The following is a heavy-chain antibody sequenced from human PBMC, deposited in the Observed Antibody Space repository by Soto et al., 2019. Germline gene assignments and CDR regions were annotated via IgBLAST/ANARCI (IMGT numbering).Heavy chain of an antibody. J-gene: IGHJ6*02. V-gene: IGHV4-39*01. CDR3: ARHDGTSGWYTRIYYYSMDG. Sequence: SETLSLTCTVSGDSITSSGSYWGWIRSEPGKGLEWIGSIYYNGSTYYNPSLKSRVTISVDKSKNNISLKLYSMTAAYTAMYYCARHDGTSGWYTRIYYYSMDGWGQGTTVTVSS. D-gene: IGHD6-19*01. CDR2: IYYNGST. CDR1: GDSITSSGSY.